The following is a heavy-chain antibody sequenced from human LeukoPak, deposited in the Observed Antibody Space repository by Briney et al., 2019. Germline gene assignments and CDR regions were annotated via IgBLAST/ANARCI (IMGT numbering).Heavy chain of an antibody. V-gene: IGHV1-69*04. Sequence: SVKVSCKASGGTFSSYAISWVRQAPGQGLEWMGRIIPILGTANYAQKFQGRVTITADKSTSTAYMELSSLRSEDTAVYYCARVSDDILTGNTPYNWFDPWGQGTLVTVSS. CDR3: ARVSDDILTGNTPYNWFDP. CDR1: GGTFSSYA. D-gene: IGHD3-9*01. J-gene: IGHJ5*02. CDR2: IIPILGTA.